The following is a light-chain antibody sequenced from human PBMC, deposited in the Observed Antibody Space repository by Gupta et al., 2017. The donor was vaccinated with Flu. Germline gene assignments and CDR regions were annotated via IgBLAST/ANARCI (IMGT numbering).Light chain of an antibody. V-gene: IGLV3-1*01. Sequence: SYELPQPPSVSVSPGQTASITCSGHKLGDTYASWYQQKPGQSPVLVIYQDNKRPSGIPERFSGSNSGNTATLTIGGTQALDEADYYCQAWDSNTLWVFGGGTKLTVL. CDR1: KLGDTY. CDR2: QDN. CDR3: QAWDSNTLWV. J-gene: IGLJ3*02.